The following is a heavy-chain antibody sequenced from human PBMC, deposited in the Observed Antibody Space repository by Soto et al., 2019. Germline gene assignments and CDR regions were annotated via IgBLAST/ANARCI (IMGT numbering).Heavy chain of an antibody. Sequence: GGSLRLSCAASGFTFTSYAMHWVRQAPGKGLEWVAVMSYDGSRTDYADAVKGRFTVSRDTSKSTLNLQMNNLRPNDSAIYYCARDRPYGDPNWFDPWGQGTLVTVSS. CDR1: GFTFTSYA. V-gene: IGHV3-30-3*01. CDR2: MSYDGSRT. CDR3: ARDRPYGDPNWFDP. J-gene: IGHJ5*02. D-gene: IGHD4-17*01.